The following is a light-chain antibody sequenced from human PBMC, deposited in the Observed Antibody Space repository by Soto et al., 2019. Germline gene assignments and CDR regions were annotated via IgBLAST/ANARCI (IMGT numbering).Light chain of an antibody. CDR1: QSISSY. Sequence: DIQMTHSPSSLSASVGDIVTITCRASQSISSYLNWYQQKPGKAPKLLIYAASSLQSGVPSRFSGSGSGTDFTLTISSLQPEDFATYYCQQSYSTPRTFGQGTKV. CDR2: AAS. V-gene: IGKV1-39*01. CDR3: QQSYSTPRT. J-gene: IGKJ1*01.